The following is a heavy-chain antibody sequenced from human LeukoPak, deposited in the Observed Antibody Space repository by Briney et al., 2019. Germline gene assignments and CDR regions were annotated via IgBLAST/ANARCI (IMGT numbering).Heavy chain of an antibody. D-gene: IGHD3-10*01. CDR3: ARDVSLMVDY. J-gene: IGHJ4*02. V-gene: IGHV1-2*02. CDR1: GYTFTAYY. CDR2: IIPNSGGT. Sequence: ASVKVSCKASGYTFTAYYMHWVRQAPGQGREWMGFIIPNSGGTNYAQKVQGRVTMTRDTSINTAYMQLSRLRSDDTAVYYCARDVSLMVDYWGQGTLVTVSS.